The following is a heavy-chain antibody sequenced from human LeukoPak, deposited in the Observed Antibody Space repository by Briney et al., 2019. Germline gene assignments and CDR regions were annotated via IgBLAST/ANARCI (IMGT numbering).Heavy chain of an antibody. V-gene: IGHV3-23*01. CDR2: ISGSGGST. J-gene: IGHJ4*02. Sequence: GGSLRLSCAASGFTFSSYGMSWVRQAPGKGLEWVSAISGSGGSTYYADSVKGRFTISRDNSKNTLYLQMNSLRDEDTAVYYCARGRSAWFDWGQGTLVTVSS. D-gene: IGHD6-19*01. CDR1: GFTFSSYG. CDR3: ARGRSAWFD.